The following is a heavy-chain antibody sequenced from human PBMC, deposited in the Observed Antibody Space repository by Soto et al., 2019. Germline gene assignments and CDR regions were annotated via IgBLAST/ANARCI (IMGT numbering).Heavy chain of an antibody. CDR1: VFTFFTFT. D-gene: IGHD2-21*02. V-gene: IGHV3-21*01. J-gene: IGHJ6*03. CDR3: ARVMCGDCPYYYYYSMEV. CDR2: IGTTSTYI. Sequence: GVSLRLSCSSSVFTFFTFTMSWFLQAPVNGLEWVSSIGTTSTYIYYADSVRCLFTISRYNAKNSLYLQMNSLRAEDTAVYFCARVMCGDCPYYYYYSMEVWGQGPTVNVSS.